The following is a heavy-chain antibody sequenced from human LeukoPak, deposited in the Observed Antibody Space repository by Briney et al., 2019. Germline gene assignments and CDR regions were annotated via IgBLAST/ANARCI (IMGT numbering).Heavy chain of an antibody. Sequence: SETLSLTCTVSGCSISSYYWRWVRQSPGKGLVWVWYIYDSGSTNYNPSFKSRVSITVEKSVSQFSLKLSYMTAADAAVYYCAREDYNILTGSGDNWFDPWGQGTLVTVSS. CDR3: AREDYNILTGSGDNWFDP. V-gene: IGHV4-59*01. CDR2: IYDSGST. J-gene: IGHJ5*02. CDR1: GCSISSYY. D-gene: IGHD3-9*01.